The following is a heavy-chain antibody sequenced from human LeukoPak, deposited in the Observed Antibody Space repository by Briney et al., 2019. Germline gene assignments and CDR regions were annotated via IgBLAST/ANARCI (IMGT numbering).Heavy chain of an antibody. Sequence: SETLSLTCTVSGGSISSYYWSWIRQPAGKGLEWIGRIYTSGSTNYNPSLKSRVTMSVDTSKNQLSLKLSSVTAADTAVYYCARAGYDSSGYYYRFGYWGQGTLVTVSS. CDR3: ARAGYDSSGYYYRFGY. CDR1: GGSISSYY. J-gene: IGHJ4*02. D-gene: IGHD3-22*01. CDR2: IYTSGST. V-gene: IGHV4-4*07.